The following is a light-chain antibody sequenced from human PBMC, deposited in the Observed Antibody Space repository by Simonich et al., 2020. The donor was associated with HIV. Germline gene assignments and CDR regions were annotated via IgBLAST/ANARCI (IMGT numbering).Light chain of an antibody. J-gene: IGKJ1*01. CDR1: QGISKS. Sequence: DIQMTQSPSSLSASVGDRVTITCRASQGISKSLAWYQQKPGKAPKLLLYGASRLESGVPSRFSGSGSGTDFTLTISSLQPDDFATYYCQQYNTYPRTFGQGTKVEI. V-gene: IGKV1-NL1*01. CDR3: QQYNTYPRT. CDR2: GAS.